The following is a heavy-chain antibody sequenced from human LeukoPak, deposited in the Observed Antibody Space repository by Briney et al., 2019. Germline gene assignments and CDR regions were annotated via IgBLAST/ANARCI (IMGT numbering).Heavy chain of an antibody. Sequence: GASVTVSCKASGYTFTLNGISWVRQAPGQGLEWMGWISANSGNTNYAQRLQGRVTMTTDTSTTTAYMELRSLRSDDTAVYYCARDRNHAFDFWGQGTMVTASS. J-gene: IGHJ3*01. CDR2: ISANSGNT. CDR3: ARDRNHAFDF. V-gene: IGHV1-18*01. CDR1: GYTFTLNG.